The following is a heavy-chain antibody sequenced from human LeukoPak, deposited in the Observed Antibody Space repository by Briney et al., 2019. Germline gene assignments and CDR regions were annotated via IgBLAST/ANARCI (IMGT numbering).Heavy chain of an antibody. D-gene: IGHD2-21*02. CDR1: GYTLTELS. V-gene: IGHV1-24*01. CDR3: ARDDLAYCGGDCYRHFDY. CDR2: FDPEDGET. J-gene: IGHJ4*02. Sequence: GASVKVSCKVSGYTLTELSMHWVRQAPGKGLEWMGGFDPEDGETIYAQKFQGRVTMTEDTSTDKAYMELSRLRSEDTAVYYCARDDLAYCGGDCYRHFDYWGQGTLVTVSS.